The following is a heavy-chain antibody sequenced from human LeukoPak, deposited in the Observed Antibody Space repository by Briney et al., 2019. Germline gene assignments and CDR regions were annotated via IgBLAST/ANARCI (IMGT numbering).Heavy chain of an antibody. J-gene: IGHJ4*02. Sequence: GESLKISCKGSGFRFSSYWIGWVRQMPGKGLEWMGTIYPGDSDTRYSPSFQGQVTISADKSITTAYLQWSSLKASDTAMYYCARLLGDGYNAYYFDYWGQGTLVTVSS. V-gene: IGHV5-51*01. CDR1: GFRFSSYW. CDR2: IYPGDSDT. CDR3: ARLLGDGYNAYYFDY. D-gene: IGHD5-24*01.